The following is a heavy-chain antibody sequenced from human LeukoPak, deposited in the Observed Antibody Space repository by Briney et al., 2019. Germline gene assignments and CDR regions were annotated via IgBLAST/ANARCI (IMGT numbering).Heavy chain of an antibody. Sequence: SETLSLTYTVSGGSISGYYWSCIRQPPGRGLEWIGYIYASGTTSYNPSLKSRVTISVDTSKNQISLRLSSVTAADTAVYYCARWGSYSSMFDYWGQGTLVTVSS. CDR1: GGSISGYY. D-gene: IGHD6-13*01. CDR3: ARWGSYSSMFDY. V-gene: IGHV4-4*09. CDR2: IYASGTT. J-gene: IGHJ4*02.